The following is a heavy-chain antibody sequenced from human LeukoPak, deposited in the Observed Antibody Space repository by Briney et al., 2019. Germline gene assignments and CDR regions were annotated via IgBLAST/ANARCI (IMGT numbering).Heavy chain of an antibody. Sequence: GGSLRLSCDASGFTFSDYGMHWVRQAPGKGLEWVAFIRYNGQLQMYGGSVRGRFIISRDNSMNRMYLQLNNVRSEDTAVYYCVKDQAGGWGQGTLVTVSS. CDR1: GFTFSDYG. D-gene: IGHD6-19*01. V-gene: IGHV3-30*02. CDR3: VKDQAGG. CDR2: IRYNGQLQ. J-gene: IGHJ4*02.